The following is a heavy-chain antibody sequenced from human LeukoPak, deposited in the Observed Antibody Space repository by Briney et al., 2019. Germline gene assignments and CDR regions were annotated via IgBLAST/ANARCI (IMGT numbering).Heavy chain of an antibody. CDR3: ARDYPLSFGSSWSDYRTLPDY. V-gene: IGHV3-74*01. D-gene: IGHD6-13*01. J-gene: IGHJ4*02. Sequence: PGGSLRLSCAASGFTFSSYWMHWVRQAPGKGLVWVSRINSDGSSTSYADSVKGRFTISRDNAKNTLYLQMNSLRAEDTAVYYCARDYPLSFGSSWSDYRTLPDYWGQGTLVTVSS. CDR1: GFTFSSYW. CDR2: INSDGSST.